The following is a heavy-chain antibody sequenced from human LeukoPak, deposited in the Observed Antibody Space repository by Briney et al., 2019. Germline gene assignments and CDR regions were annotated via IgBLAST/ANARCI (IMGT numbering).Heavy chain of an antibody. Sequence: SETLSLTCAVYGGSFTGCYWSWIRQPPGKGLEWIGEINHSGSTNYNPSLKSRVTISVDTSKNQFSLKLSSVTAADTAVYYCARGSDIVVVPAANDVVVVANDYWGQGTLVTVSS. CDR3: ARGSDIVVVPAANDVVVVANDY. V-gene: IGHV4-34*01. CDR1: GGSFTGCY. CDR2: INHSGST. J-gene: IGHJ4*02. D-gene: IGHD2-2*01.